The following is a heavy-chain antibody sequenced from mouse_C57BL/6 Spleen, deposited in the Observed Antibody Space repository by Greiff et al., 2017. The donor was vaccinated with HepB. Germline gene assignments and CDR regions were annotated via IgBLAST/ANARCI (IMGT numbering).Heavy chain of an antibody. CDR3: TRDKGWLLPFAY. V-gene: IGHV5-9-1*02. CDR2: ISSGGDYI. Sequence: EVKVVESGEGLVKPGGSLKLSCAASGFTFSSYAMSWVRQTPEKRLEWVAYISSGGDYIYYADTVKGRFTISRDNARNTLYLQMSSLKSEDTAMYYCTRDKGWLLPFAYWGQGTLVTVSA. CDR1: GFTFSSYA. D-gene: IGHD2-3*01. J-gene: IGHJ3*01.